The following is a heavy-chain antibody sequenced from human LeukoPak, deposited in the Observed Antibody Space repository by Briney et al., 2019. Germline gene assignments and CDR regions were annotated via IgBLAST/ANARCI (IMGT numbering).Heavy chain of an antibody. V-gene: IGHV4-59*12. J-gene: IGHJ4*02. CDR3: ARVAYYGSGSYTFDY. Sequence: PSETLSLTCTVSGGSISSYYWSWIRQPPGKGLEWIGYIYYSGSTNYNPSLKSRVTISVDTSKNQFSLKLSSVTAADTAVYYYARVAYYGSGSYTFDYWGQGTLVTVSS. CDR1: GGSISSYY. CDR2: IYYSGST. D-gene: IGHD3-10*01.